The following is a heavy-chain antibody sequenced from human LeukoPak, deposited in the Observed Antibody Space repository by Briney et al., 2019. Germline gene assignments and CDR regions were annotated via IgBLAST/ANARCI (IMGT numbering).Heavy chain of an antibody. Sequence: SETLSLTCAVYGGSFSGYYWSWIRQPPGKGLEWIGEINHSGSTNYNPSLKSRVTISVDTSKNQFSLKLSSVTAADTAVYYCARDVGYCSSTSCSDYWGQGTLVTVSS. CDR2: INHSGST. D-gene: IGHD2-2*01. J-gene: IGHJ4*02. V-gene: IGHV4-34*01. CDR3: ARDVGYCSSTSCSDY. CDR1: GGSFSGYY.